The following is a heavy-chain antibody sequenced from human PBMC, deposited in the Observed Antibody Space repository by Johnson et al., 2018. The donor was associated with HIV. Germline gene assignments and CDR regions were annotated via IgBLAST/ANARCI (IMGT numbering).Heavy chain of an antibody. CDR2: VKSKTDGGTT. CDR1: GFTFSDAW. CDR3: TTGLYWNDAFDI. V-gene: IGHV3-15*01. J-gene: IGHJ3*02. Sequence: EQLVESGGGLVKPGGSLRLSCAASGFTFSDAWMNWVRQAPGKGLEWVGRVKSKTDGGTTDYASPVKGRFTISRDASKNTLYLQMSRLKTEDTAVYYCTTGLYWNDAFDIWGQGTMVTVSS. D-gene: IGHD1-1*01.